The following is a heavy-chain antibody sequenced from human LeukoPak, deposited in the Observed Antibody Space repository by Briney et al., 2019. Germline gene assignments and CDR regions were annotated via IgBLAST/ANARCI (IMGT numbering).Heavy chain of an antibody. D-gene: IGHD1-14*01. V-gene: IGHV1-69*05. CDR3: ARVFRRWFDS. J-gene: IGHJ5*01. CDR1: GGTFSTYA. CDR2: IIPIFGSA. Sequence: GASVKVFCKASGGTFSTYAIVWVRQAPGQGLEWMGGIIPIFGSANYAQKFQGRVTITTDESTSTAYMELSSLRSEDTAVYYCARVFRRWFDSWGQGTLVTVSS.